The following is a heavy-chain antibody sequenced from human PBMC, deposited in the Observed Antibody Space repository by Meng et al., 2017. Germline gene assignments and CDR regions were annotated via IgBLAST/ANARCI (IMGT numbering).Heavy chain of an antibody. CDR3: ARVAVAGHFDY. J-gene: IGHJ4*02. D-gene: IGHD6-19*01. V-gene: IGHV1-18*01. CDR2: ISAYNGNT. CDR1: GYTFTSYG. Sequence: QFQLGQSGAEVKKPGASVHVSCQAFGYTFTSYGISWVRQAPGQGLEWMGWISAYNGNTNYAQKLQGRVTMTTDTSTSTAYMELSSLRSEDTAVYYCARVAVAGHFDYWGQGTLVTVSS.